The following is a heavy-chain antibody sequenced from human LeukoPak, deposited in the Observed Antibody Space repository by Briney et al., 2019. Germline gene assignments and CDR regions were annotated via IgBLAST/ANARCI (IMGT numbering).Heavy chain of an antibody. CDR1: GGSHSSYY. J-gene: IGHJ3*02. V-gene: IGHV4-4*07. CDR2: IYTSGST. Sequence: SETLSLTRTVSGGSHSSYYWRWIRQPAAKGLEGIGRIYTSGSTNYNPSLKSRVTMSVDTSKNQFSLKLSSVTAADTAVYCCARELFTVKAFDIWGQGTMVTVSS. CDR3: ARELFTVKAFDI. D-gene: IGHD4-17*01.